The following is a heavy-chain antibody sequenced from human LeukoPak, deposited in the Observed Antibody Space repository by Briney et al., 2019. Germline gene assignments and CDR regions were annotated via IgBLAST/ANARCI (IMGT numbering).Heavy chain of an antibody. J-gene: IGHJ4*02. CDR2: IYYSGGT. V-gene: IGHV4-59*01. CDR1: GGSISSYY. CDR3: ARDSGVARTSDF. Sequence: PSETLSLTCTVSGGSISSYYWTWIPQPPGKGLEWIGCIYYSGGTNYNSSLKRRVTISVDTSKNQFSLKLSSVTAADTAVYYCARDSGVARTSDFWGQGILVTVSS. D-gene: IGHD2-15*01.